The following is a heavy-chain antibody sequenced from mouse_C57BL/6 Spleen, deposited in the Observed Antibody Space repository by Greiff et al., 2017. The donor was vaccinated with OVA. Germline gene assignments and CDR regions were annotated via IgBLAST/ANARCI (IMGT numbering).Heavy chain of an antibody. J-gene: IGHJ4*01. V-gene: IGHV5-17*01. Sequence: DVHLVESGGGLVKPGGSLKLSCAASGFTFSDYGMHWVRQAPEKGLEWVAYISSGSSTIYYADTVKGRFTISRDNAKNTLFLQMTSLRSEDTAMYYCANDGYYYAMDYWGQGTSVTVSS. CDR1: GFTFSDYG. D-gene: IGHD2-3*01. CDR2: ISSGSSTI. CDR3: ANDGYYYAMDY.